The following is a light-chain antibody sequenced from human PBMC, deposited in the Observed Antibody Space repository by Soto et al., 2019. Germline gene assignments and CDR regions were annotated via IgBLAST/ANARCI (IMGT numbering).Light chain of an antibody. V-gene: IGKV3-20*01. Sequence: EIVLTQSPGTLSLSPGEIATLSCRASQSVSSTYLGWYQQKPGQAPRLLISGASNRATGIPDRFSGSGSGTDFTLTISRLAPEDFAVYYCQQFGTIPFTFGPGTKVDV. CDR3: QQFGTIPFT. J-gene: IGKJ3*01. CDR1: QSVSSTY. CDR2: GAS.